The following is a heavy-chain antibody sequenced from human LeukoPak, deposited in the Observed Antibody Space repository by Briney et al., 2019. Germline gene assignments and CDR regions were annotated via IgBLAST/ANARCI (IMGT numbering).Heavy chain of an antibody. CDR1: GYTFTSYG. D-gene: IGHD3-22*01. CDR3: ARGGRDYYDSSGFDAFDI. V-gene: IGHV1-18*01. J-gene: IGHJ3*02. CDR2: ISAYNGNT. Sequence: ASVKVSCRASGYTFTSYGISWVRQAPGQGLEWMGWISAYNGNTNYAQKLQGRVTMTTDTSTSTVYMELSSLRSEDTAVYYCARGGRDYYDSSGFDAFDIWGQGTMVTVSS.